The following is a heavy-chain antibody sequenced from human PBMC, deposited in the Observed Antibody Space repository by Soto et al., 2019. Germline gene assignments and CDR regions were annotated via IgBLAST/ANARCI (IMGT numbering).Heavy chain of an antibody. V-gene: IGHV1-69*13. Sequence: SVKASCKSSGCTFSSYAISWVRQAPGQGLEWMGGIIPIFGTADYAQKFQGRVTITADESTSTAYMELSSLRSEDTAVYYCASVETQRYYYGMDVWGQGTTVTVSS. D-gene: IGHD2-15*01. CDR3: ASVETQRYYYGMDV. J-gene: IGHJ6*02. CDR2: IIPIFGTA. CDR1: GCTFSSYA.